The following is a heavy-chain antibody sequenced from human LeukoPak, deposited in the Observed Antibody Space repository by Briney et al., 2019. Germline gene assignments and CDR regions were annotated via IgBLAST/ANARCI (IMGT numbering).Heavy chain of an antibody. CDR3: ARRGIKYSSSLAPYDY. CDR2: IYYSGST. J-gene: IGHJ4*02. Sequence: SETLSLTCTVSAGSISSSSYYWGWIRQPPGKGLEWIGSIYYSGSTYYNPSLKSRVTISVDTSNNQFSLKLSSVTDADKPVYYCARRGIKYSSSLAPYDYWGQGTLVTVSS. D-gene: IGHD6-13*01. CDR1: AGSISSSSYY. V-gene: IGHV4-39*01.